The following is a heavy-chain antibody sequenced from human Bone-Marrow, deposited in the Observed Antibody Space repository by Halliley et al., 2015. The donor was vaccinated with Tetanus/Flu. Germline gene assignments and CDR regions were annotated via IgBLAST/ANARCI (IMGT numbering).Heavy chain of an antibody. CDR2: IYPGDFDT. V-gene: IGHV5-51*01. CDR3: ARLIVMAAGGYHFDF. J-gene: IGHJ4*02. CDR1: GYTFTPYW. D-gene: IGHD6-13*01. Sequence: QLVQSGAEVKKPGESLKISCKGSGYTFTPYWIGWVRQMPGKGLEWMGIIYPGDFDTRYSPSFQGQVTISADKSISTAFLQWSSLKASDTAIYYCARLIVMAAGGYHFDFWGQGTLVTVSS.